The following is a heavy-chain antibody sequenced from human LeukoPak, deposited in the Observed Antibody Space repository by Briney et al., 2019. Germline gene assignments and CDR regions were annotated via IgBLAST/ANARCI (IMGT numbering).Heavy chain of an antibody. CDR2: MNPNSGNT. CDR3: ARWSTFGGAAADY. CDR1: GYTFTSYD. Sequence: GASVKVSCKASGYTFTSYDINWVRQATGQGLEWMGWMNPNSGNTGYAQKFQGRVTITRNTSISTAYMELSSLRSEDTAVYYCARWSTFGGAAADYWGQGTLVTVHS. D-gene: IGHD3-16*01. J-gene: IGHJ4*02. V-gene: IGHV1-8*03.